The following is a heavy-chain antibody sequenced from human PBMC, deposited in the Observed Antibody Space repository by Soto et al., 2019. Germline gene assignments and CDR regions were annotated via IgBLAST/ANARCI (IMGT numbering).Heavy chain of an antibody. Sequence: EVQLLESGGGLVQPGGSPRLSCAASGFTFSSYAMSWVRQAPGKGLEWVSAISGSGGSTYYADSVKGRFTISRDNSKNTLYLQMNSLRAEDTAVYYCAKSYDILTGYYHYWGQGTLVTVSS. J-gene: IGHJ4*02. D-gene: IGHD3-9*01. V-gene: IGHV3-23*01. CDR3: AKSYDILTGYYHY. CDR2: ISGSGGST. CDR1: GFTFSSYA.